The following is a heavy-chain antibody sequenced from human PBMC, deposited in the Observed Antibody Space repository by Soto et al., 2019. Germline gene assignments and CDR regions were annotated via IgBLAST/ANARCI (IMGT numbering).Heavy chain of an antibody. CDR1: GSPFTSYG. Sequence: APVKVSCKASGSPFTSYGISWVRQAPGQGLESMGWISPYNGNTNYAQKLQGRVTMTTDTSTTTAYMELRSPRSDHTAVYYCARDRDSSSSDWGQGTLVTASS. CDR2: ISPYNGNT. D-gene: IGHD6-6*01. V-gene: IGHV1-18*04. J-gene: IGHJ4*02. CDR3: ARDRDSSSSD.